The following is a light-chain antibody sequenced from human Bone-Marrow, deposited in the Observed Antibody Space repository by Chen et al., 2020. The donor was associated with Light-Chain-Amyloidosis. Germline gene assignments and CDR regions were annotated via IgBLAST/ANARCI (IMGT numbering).Light chain of an antibody. CDR2: EDI. CDR3: CSYAGSSTPWV. J-gene: IGLJ3*02. V-gene: IGLV2-23*01. CDR1: SSDVGSYNL. Sequence: QSALTQPASVSGSSGQSITISCTGTSSDVGSYNLVSWYQQHPGKAPKLMIYEDIKRPSGVSNRFSGSKSGNTASLTISGLQAEDEADYYCCSYAGSSTPWVFGGGTKLTVL.